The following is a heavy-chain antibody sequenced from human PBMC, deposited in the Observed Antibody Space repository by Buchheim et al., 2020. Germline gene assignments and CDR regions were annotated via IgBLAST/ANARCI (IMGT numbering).Heavy chain of an antibody. Sequence: QVQLQESGPGLVKPSETLSLTCRVSGGSVSSGSYYWSWVRQPPGKGLEYIGYIYYSGSTNYNPSLGGRVTISKDTSKNEFSLKMTSVTAADPAVYYCARFQPSMGSYFGDYWGQGNL. CDR3: ARFQPSMGSYFGDY. CDR1: GGSVSSGSYY. V-gene: IGHV4-61*01. CDR2: IYYSGST. D-gene: IGHD1-26*01. J-gene: IGHJ4*02.